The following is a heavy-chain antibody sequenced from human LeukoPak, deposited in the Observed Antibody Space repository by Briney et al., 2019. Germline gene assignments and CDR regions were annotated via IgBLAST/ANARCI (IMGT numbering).Heavy chain of an antibody. Sequence: GGSLRLSCAASGFTFSSYGMHWVRQAPGKGLEWVAVIWYDGSNKYYADSVKGRFTISRDNSKNTLYLQMNSLRAEDTAVYYCARDDFWSGLAVAFDIWGQGTMVTVSS. CDR3: ARDDFWSGLAVAFDI. J-gene: IGHJ3*02. D-gene: IGHD3-3*01. CDR1: GFTFSSYG. V-gene: IGHV3-33*01. CDR2: IWYDGSNK.